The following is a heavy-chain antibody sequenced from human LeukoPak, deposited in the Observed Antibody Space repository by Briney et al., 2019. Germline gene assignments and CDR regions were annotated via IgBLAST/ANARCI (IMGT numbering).Heavy chain of an antibody. Sequence: SETLSLTCTVSGGSISSYYWSWIRQPPGKGLEWIGYIYYSGSTYYNPSLKSRVTISVDTSKNQFSLKLSSVTAADTAVYYCARDGYGSGSYWGQGTLVTVSS. CDR2: IYYSGST. CDR1: GGSISSYY. CDR3: ARDGYGSGSY. V-gene: IGHV4-59*12. D-gene: IGHD3-10*01. J-gene: IGHJ4*02.